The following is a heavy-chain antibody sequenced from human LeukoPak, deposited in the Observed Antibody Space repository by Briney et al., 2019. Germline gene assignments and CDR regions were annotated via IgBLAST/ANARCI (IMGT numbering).Heavy chain of an antibody. CDR2: IYTSGST. CDR3: ARVEDYYDSSGDWFDP. V-gene: IGHV4-61*02. Sequence: SETLSLTCAVSGYSISSGYYWSWIRQPAGKGLEWIGRIYTSGSTNYNPSLKSRVTISVDTSKNQFSLKLSSVTAADTAVYYCARVEDYYDSSGDWFDPWGQGTLVTVSS. D-gene: IGHD3-22*01. J-gene: IGHJ5*02. CDR1: GYSISSGYY.